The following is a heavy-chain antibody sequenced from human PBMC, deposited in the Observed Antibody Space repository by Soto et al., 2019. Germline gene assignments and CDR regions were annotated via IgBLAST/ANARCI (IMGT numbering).Heavy chain of an antibody. V-gene: IGHV3-23*01. D-gene: IGHD1-26*01. Sequence: GGSLRLSCAASGFTFSTSAMRWVRQAPGKGLEWVSAISPSGGNTYYADSAKGRFTASRDNSKNTLYLQMNSLRAEDTAVYYCAKRSGNYYYFEYWGQGTLVTVSS. CDR2: ISPSGGNT. CDR3: AKRSGNYYYFEY. J-gene: IGHJ4*02. CDR1: GFTFSTSA.